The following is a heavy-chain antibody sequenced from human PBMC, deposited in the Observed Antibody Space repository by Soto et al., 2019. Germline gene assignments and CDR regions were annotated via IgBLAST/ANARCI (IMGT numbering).Heavy chain of an antibody. J-gene: IGHJ5*02. CDR3: ARAVGIGVTGLDL. D-gene: IGHD2-21*02. V-gene: IGHV1-8*01. Sequence: QERLVQSGAELRRPGASVKISCRASGYNFPSSNVNWVRQASGQGPEWLGGMNAANGNAAFARDLQGRVTMTRDLSTHTAYLELGGLSSGDTAMYYCARAVGIGVTGLDLWGPGTFVTVS. CDR1: GYNFPSSN. CDR2: MNAANGNA.